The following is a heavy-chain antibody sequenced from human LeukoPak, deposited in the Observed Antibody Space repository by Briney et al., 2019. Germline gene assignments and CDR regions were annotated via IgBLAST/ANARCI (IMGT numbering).Heavy chain of an antibody. CDR3: ARAGVRGGYYYYYYYMDV. CDR1: GGSISSYH. CDR2: IYTSGST. Sequence: SETLSLTCTVSGGSISSYHWSWSRHPAQKGLGWIGRIYTSGSTNYNPSLKSRVTLSVDKSKTQSSLTLSSVTAADTAVYYCARAGVRGGYYYYYYYMDVWGKGTTLTVSS. V-gene: IGHV4-4*07. J-gene: IGHJ6*03. D-gene: IGHD3-10*01.